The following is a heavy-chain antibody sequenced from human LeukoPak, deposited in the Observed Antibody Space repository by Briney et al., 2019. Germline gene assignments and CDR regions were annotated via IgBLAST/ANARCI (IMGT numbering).Heavy chain of an antibody. D-gene: IGHD3-22*01. CDR1: GFTISTYE. CDR3: AREGGFGYYDAFDT. J-gene: IGHJ3*02. V-gene: IGHV3-48*03. Sequence: RGSLRLSCTASGFTISTYEMNWVRQAPGKGLEWISYISGSGSSIFYADSLQGRFTVSRDNAKNSVYLQMNSLRAEDTAVYYCAREGGFGYYDAFDTWGHGTTVTVSS. CDR2: ISGSGSSI.